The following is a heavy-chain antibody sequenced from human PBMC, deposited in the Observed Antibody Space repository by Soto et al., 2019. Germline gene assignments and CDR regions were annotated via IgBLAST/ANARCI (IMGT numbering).Heavy chain of an antibody. D-gene: IGHD2-8*01. CDR3: ARDRDGVEDFAY. J-gene: IGHJ4*02. CDR2: IDSRAATI. V-gene: IGHV3-48*03. Sequence: EVHLVESGGGLVQPGGSLRLSCAASGFTFTNYGMNWARQAPGMGLEWVAHIDSRAATISYADSVRGRVTISRDDAKNSLFLQMSRLRAEDTAIYYCARDRDGVEDFAYWGLGTLVTVSS. CDR1: GFTFTNYG.